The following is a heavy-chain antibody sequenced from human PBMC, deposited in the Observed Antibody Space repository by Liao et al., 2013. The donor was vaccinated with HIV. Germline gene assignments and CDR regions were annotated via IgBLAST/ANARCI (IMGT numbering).Heavy chain of an antibody. D-gene: IGHD2-2*01. J-gene: IGHJ3*02. V-gene: IGHV4-61*02. CDR1: GGSISSSSYY. CDR3: ARDVLGYCSSTSCYWNDAFDI. Sequence: QLQLQESGPGLVKPSETLSLTCTVSGGSISSSSYYWSWIRQPAGKGLEWIGRIYTSGSTNYNPSLKSRVTMSVDTSKNQFSLKLSSVTAADTAVYYCARDVLGYCSSTSCYWNDAFDIWGQGTMVTVSS. CDR2: IYTSGST.